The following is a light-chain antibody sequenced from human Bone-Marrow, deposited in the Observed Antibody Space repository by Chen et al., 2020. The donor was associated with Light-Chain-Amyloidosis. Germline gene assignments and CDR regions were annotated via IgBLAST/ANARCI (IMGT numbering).Light chain of an antibody. Sequence: SHVLTQVPSMSLSPGQTARITCSGDALPKQYAYWYQQRPGQAPVLVIYKDSERPSGIPERFSGSSSGTTVTLTISGAQAEDEADYYCQSADISGAYRVFGGGTKLTVL. CDR3: QSADISGAYRV. V-gene: IGLV3-25*03. CDR2: KDS. J-gene: IGLJ3*02. CDR1: ALPKQY.